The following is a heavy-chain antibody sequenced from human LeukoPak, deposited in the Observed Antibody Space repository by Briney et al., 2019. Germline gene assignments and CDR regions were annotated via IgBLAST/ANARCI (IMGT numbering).Heavy chain of an antibody. Sequence: ASVKVSCKASGYTFTSYGISWVRQAPGQGLEWMGWISAYNGNTNYAQKLQGRVTMTTDTSTSTAYMELSSLRSDDTAVYYCARSSPPTYYHFYYYMDVWGKGSTVTVSS. CDR2: ISAYNGNT. CDR1: GYTFTSYG. D-gene: IGHD6-13*01. CDR3: ARSSPPTYYHFYYYMDV. J-gene: IGHJ6*03. V-gene: IGHV1-18*01.